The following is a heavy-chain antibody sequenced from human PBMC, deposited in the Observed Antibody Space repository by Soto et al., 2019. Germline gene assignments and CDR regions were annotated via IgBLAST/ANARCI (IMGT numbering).Heavy chain of an antibody. J-gene: IGHJ4*02. CDR3: ARDGVLRYFDWPEGYFDY. CDR1: GYTFTSYG. D-gene: IGHD3-9*01. V-gene: IGHV1-18*01. Sequence: SSVKDPCKASGYTFTSYGIRWVRPAPEQGREWRGWISAYNGNTNYAQKLQGRVTMTTDTSTSTAYMELRSLRSDDTAVYYCARDGVLRYFDWPEGYFDYSGQGTLVTVSS. CDR2: ISAYNGNT.